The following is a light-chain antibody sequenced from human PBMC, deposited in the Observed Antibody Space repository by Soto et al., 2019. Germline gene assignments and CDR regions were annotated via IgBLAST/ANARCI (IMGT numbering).Light chain of an antibody. J-gene: IGKJ4*01. V-gene: IGKV3-20*01. CDR3: QQYDSSPT. CDR2: GAS. Sequence: EIVLTQSPGTLSLSPGERATLSCRASQSISSNYLAWYQQKPGQAPRLLIYGASSRATGIPDRFSGSGSGTDFTLTISRLEPEDFAVYYCQQYDSSPTFGGGTKVEIK. CDR1: QSISSNY.